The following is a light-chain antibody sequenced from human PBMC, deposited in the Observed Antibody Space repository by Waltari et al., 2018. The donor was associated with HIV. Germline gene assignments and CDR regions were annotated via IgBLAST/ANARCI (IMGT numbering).Light chain of an antibody. Sequence: EIALTQSPATLSLSPGERATLSCRASQSVSSSLPWYQQKPCQAPRLLIYDASNRATVIPARFSGSGSGTDFTLTINSLEPEDFAVYYCQQRYKWPRTFGQGTKLEIK. CDR3: QQRYKWPRT. CDR1: QSVSSS. CDR2: DAS. J-gene: IGKJ2*01. V-gene: IGKV3-11*01.